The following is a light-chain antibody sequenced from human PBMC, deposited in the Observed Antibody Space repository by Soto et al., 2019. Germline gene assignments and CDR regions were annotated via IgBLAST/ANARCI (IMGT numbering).Light chain of an antibody. V-gene: IGKV3-20*01. Sequence: EIVLTQSPGTLSFSPGKRATLSCRASQSISSSYLAWYRQRPGQAPRLLIYGASSRATGIPDRFSGSGSGTEFTLTISRLEPEDFAVYYCQQYGSSSWTFGQGTKVDIK. CDR1: QSISSSY. J-gene: IGKJ1*01. CDR3: QQYGSSSWT. CDR2: GAS.